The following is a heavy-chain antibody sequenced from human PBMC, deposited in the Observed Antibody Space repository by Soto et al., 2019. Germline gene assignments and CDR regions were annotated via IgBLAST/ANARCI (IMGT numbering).Heavy chain of an antibody. CDR2: MSYDGSNE. V-gene: IGHV3-30*18. CDR3: AKDHYYDSSGPSD. J-gene: IGHJ3*01. CDR1: GFTFSNYG. Sequence: QVQLVESGGGVAQPGRSLRLSCAASGFTFSNYGMHWVRQAPGKGLEWVAVMSYDGSNEYYGDSVKGRFTISRDNSKNTLYLQMNSLRADDTAVYYCAKDHYYDSSGPSDWGQGTMFTVSS. D-gene: IGHD3-22*01.